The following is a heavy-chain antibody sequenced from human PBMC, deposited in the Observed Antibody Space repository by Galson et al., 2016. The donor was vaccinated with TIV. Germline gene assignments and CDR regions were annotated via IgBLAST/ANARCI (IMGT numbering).Heavy chain of an antibody. D-gene: IGHD1-26*01. Sequence: SVKVSCKASGYIFTNYYFHWVRQAPGQGLEWMGVIDPRSGGTTYAQKFQARLIMTRDTSTTTVYMDLSSLKSGDTAVYYCTRDLGRLRDCWGQGTLVTVSS. J-gene: IGHJ4*02. V-gene: IGHV1-46*01. CDR2: IDPRSGGT. CDR1: GYIFTNYY. CDR3: TRDLGRLRDC.